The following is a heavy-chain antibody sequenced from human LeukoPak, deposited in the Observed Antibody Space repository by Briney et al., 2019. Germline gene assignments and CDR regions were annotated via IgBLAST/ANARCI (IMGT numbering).Heavy chain of an antibody. V-gene: IGHV4-39*01. D-gene: IGHD4-11*01. CDR2: IYSSGST. CDR3: ARQTYSNYLFDY. CDR1: GGSISSSYYY. Sequence: SETLSLTCTVSGGSISSSYYYWGWIRQPPGKGLEWIGSIYSSGSTYYNPSLKSRVTISVDTSKNQFSLKLTSVTAADTAVYYCARQTYSNYLFDYWGQGTLVTVSS. J-gene: IGHJ4*02.